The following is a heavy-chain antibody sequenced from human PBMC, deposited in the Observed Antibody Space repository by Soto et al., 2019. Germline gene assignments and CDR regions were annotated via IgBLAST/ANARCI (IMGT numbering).Heavy chain of an antibody. D-gene: IGHD6-19*01. Sequence: GGSLRLSCAASGFTFSSYGMHWVRQAPGKGLEWVAVISYDGSNKYYADSVKGRFTISRDNSKNTLYLQMNSLRAEDTAVYYCAKGFSGWYGPPNYWGQGTLVTVSS. CDR3: AKGFSGWYGPPNY. V-gene: IGHV3-30*18. J-gene: IGHJ4*02. CDR1: GFTFSSYG. CDR2: ISYDGSNK.